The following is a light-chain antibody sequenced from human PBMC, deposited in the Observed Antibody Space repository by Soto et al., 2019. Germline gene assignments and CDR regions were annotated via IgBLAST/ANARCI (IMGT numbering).Light chain of an antibody. CDR3: QQFNIYPIT. CDR1: QDIRGA. V-gene: IGKV1-13*02. CDR2: DVS. Sequence: AIQVTQSPSSLSASVGDRVTITCRASQDIRGALAWYQQKPGKAPKLLIYDVSTVQSGVPSRFSGRGSVTEFALSFTSLQPEDFATYYCQQFNIYPITVGQGTRLDI. J-gene: IGKJ5*01.